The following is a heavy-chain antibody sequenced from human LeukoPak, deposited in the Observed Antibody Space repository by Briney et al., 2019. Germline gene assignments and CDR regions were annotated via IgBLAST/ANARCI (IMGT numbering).Heavy chain of an antibody. D-gene: IGHD3-3*01. V-gene: IGHV4-34*01. CDR2: INHSGST. Sequence: TSETLSLTCAVYGGSFSGYYWSWIRQPPGKGLEWIGEINHSGSTNYNPSLKSRVTISVDTSKNQFSLKLSSVTAADTAVYYCARGRTIFGVVTTYYYYGMDVWGQGTTVTVSS. J-gene: IGHJ6*02. CDR3: ARGRTIFGVVTTYYYYGMDV. CDR1: GGSFSGYY.